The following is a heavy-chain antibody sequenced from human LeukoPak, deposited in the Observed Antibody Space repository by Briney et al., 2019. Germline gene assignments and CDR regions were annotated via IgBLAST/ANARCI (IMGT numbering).Heavy chain of an antibody. V-gene: IGHV3-7*03. CDR2: IKHDGSEE. CDR3: AKDISGNYYYGMDV. J-gene: IGHJ6*02. Sequence: GGSLRLSCAASGITFSSLWMSWFRQAPGKGLEWVADIKHDGSEEHYVASVKGRFTISRDNAKLYLQMNSLRAEDTALYYCAKDISGNYYYGMDVWGQGTTVTVSS. CDR1: GITFSSLW. D-gene: IGHD6-19*01.